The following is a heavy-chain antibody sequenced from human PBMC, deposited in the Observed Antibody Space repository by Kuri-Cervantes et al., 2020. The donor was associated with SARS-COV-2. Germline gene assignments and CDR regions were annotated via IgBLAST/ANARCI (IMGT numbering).Heavy chain of an antibody. V-gene: IGHV1-69*04. CDR3: ARDAAADNLSDY. J-gene: IGHJ4*02. D-gene: IGHD6-13*01. Sequence: PVKVSCKASGGTFSSYTISWVRQAPGQGLEWMGRIIPILGIANYAQKFQGRVTITADKSTSTAYMELSSLRSEDTAVYYCARDAAADNLSDYWGQGTLVTVSS. CDR1: GGTFSSYT. CDR2: IIPILGIA.